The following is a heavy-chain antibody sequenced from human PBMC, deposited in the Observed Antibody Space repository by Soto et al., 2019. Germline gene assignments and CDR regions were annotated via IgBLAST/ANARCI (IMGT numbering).Heavy chain of an antibody. CDR1: GFTFSSYW. D-gene: IGHD5-12*01. Sequence: PGGSLRLSCAASGFTFSSYWMHWVRQAPGKGLVWVSRINSDGSSTSYADSVKGRFTISRDNAKNTLYLQMNSLRAEDTAVYYCARDRDIAVFNWFDPWGQGTLVPSPQ. CDR2: INSDGSST. J-gene: IGHJ5*02. V-gene: IGHV3-74*01. CDR3: ARDRDIAVFNWFDP.